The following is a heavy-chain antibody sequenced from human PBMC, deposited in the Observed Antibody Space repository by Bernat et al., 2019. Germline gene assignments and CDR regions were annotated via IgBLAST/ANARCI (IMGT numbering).Heavy chain of an antibody. Sequence: QVQLQQWGAGLLKPSETLSLTCAVYGGSFSGYYWSWIRQPPGKGVEWIGEINHSGSTNYNPSLKSRVTISVDTSKNQFSLKLSSVTAADTAVYYCARILGATSQTWGQGTLVTVSS. J-gene: IGHJ5*02. CDR1: GGSFSGYY. V-gene: IGHV4-34*01. CDR3: ARILGATSQT. D-gene: IGHD1-26*01. CDR2: INHSGST.